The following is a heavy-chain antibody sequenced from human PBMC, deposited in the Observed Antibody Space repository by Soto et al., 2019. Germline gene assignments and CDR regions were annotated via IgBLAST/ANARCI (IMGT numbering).Heavy chain of an antibody. CDR3: ARDQDSYGQAVFNY. V-gene: IGHV3-74*01. J-gene: IGHJ4*02. CDR1: GFTFSSYA. Sequence: SLRLSCAASGFTFSSYAMSWVRQAPGKGLVWVSRINTDGSSTTYADSVKGRFTISRDNAKNTMYLQMNSLRAEDTAVYYCARDQDSYGQAVFNYWGQGTLVTVSS. D-gene: IGHD3-10*01. CDR2: INTDGSST.